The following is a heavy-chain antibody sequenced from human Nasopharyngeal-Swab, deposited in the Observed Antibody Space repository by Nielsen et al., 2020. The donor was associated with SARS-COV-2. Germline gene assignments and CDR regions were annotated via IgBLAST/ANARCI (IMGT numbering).Heavy chain of an antibody. CDR2: MNPNSGNT. Sequence: ASVKVSCKASGYTFTSYDINWVRQATGQGLEWMGWMNPNSGNTGYAQKFQGRVTMTRNTSISTAYMELSSLRSEDTAVYYCARGGCSSTSCKTYYYYYYGVDVWGQGTTVTVSS. J-gene: IGHJ6*02. CDR1: GYTFTSYD. CDR3: ARGGCSSTSCKTYYYYYYGVDV. V-gene: IGHV1-8*01. D-gene: IGHD2-2*01.